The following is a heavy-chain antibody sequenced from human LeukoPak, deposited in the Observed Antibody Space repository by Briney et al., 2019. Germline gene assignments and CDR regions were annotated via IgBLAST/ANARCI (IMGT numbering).Heavy chain of an antibody. CDR3: AGDHPYYYDSSGYYYPIDY. V-gene: IGHV1-18*01. CDR2: ISAYNGNT. D-gene: IGHD3-22*01. J-gene: IGHJ4*02. Sequence: RASVKVSCKTSGYTFTSYGISWVRQAPGQGLEWMGWISAYNGNTNYAQKLQGRVTMTTDTSTSTAYMELRSLRSDDTAVYYCAGDHPYYYDSSGYYYPIDYWGQGTLVTVSS. CDR1: GYTFTSYG.